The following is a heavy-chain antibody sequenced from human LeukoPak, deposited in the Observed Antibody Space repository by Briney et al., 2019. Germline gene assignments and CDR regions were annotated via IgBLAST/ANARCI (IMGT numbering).Heavy chain of an antibody. CDR1: GFTFSSYA. V-gene: IGHV3-23*01. CDR3: AKGFDSSSSVRRSYFDY. Sequence: GGSLRLSCAASGFTFSSYAMSWVRQAPGKGLERVSAISGSGGSTYYADSVKGRFTISRDNSKNTLYLQMNSLRAEDTAVYYCAKGFDSSSSVRRSYFDYWGQGTLVTVSS. J-gene: IGHJ4*02. D-gene: IGHD6-6*01. CDR2: ISGSGGST.